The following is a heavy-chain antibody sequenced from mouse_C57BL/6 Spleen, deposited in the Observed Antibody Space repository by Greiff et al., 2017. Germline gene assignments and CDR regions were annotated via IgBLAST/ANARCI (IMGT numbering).Heavy chain of an antibody. V-gene: IGHV1-80*01. CDR1: GYAFSSYW. Sequence: QVQLKESGAELVKPGASVKISCKASGYAFSSYWMNWVKQRPGKGLEWIGQIYPGDGDTNYNGKFKGKATLTADKSSSTAYMQLSSLTSEDSAVYFCARWGSYAMDYWGQGTSVTVSS. CDR3: ARWGSYAMDY. J-gene: IGHJ4*01. CDR2: IYPGDGDT.